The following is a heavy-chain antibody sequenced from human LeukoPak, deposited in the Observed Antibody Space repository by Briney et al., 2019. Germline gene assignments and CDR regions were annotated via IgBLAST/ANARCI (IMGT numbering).Heavy chain of an antibody. CDR2: IRSSASNI. V-gene: IGHV3-21*01. Sequence: GGSLRLSCAASGFPLNTFTMNWVRQAPGKGLEWVSSIRSSASNIYYADSVKGRFTISRDNAKNSLYLQMNSLRVEDTAVYYCASGRGYWGQGTLVTVSS. CDR3: ASGRGY. CDR1: GFPLNTFT. D-gene: IGHD1-26*01. J-gene: IGHJ4*02.